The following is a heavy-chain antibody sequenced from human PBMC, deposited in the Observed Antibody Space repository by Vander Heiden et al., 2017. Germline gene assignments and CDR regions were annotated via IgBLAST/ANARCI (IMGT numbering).Heavy chain of an antibody. Sequence: QVQLVESGGGVVQPGRSLRLSCAASGFTFSRYGLHWVRQAPGKGLEWVTIISYDGSNKSYADSVKGRFTISRDNSKNTLYLHMNSLRTEDTAVYYCAKEITPMVDYYGMDVWGQGNTVTVSS. D-gene: IGHD5-18*01. CDR1: GFTFSRYG. V-gene: IGHV3-30*18. J-gene: IGHJ6*02. CDR3: AKEITPMVDYYGMDV. CDR2: ISYDGSNK.